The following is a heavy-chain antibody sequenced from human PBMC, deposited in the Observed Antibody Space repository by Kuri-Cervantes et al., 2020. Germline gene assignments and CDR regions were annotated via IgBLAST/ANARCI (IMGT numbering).Heavy chain of an antibody. CDR1: GFTFSSYA. CDR3: ASQEATHFDWLFTLDY. D-gene: IGHD3-9*01. Sequence: GGSLRLYCAASGFTFSSYAMHWVRQAPGKGLEWVAVISYDGSNKYYADSVKGRFTVSRDNSKNTLYLQMNSLRAEDTAVYYCASQEATHFDWLFTLDYWGQGTLVTVSS. V-gene: IGHV3-30-3*01. J-gene: IGHJ4*01. CDR2: ISYDGSNK.